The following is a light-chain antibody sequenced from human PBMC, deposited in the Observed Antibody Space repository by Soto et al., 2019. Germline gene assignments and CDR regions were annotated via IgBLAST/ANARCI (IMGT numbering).Light chain of an antibody. CDR2: DTS. V-gene: IGKV3-11*01. Sequence: EIELTQSPATLSLSPGERATLSCRASQSVSSSLAWYQQKHVQAPRLLISDTSNRATGIPARFSGSGSGTDFTLTISSLQPEDFAVYYCQQRSDWRITFGQGTRLENK. J-gene: IGKJ5*01. CDR3: QQRSDWRIT. CDR1: QSVSSS.